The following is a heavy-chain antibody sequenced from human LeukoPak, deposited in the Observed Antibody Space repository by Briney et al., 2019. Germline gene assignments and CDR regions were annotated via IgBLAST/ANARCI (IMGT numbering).Heavy chain of an antibody. Sequence: GGSLRLSCAASGFTFSSYSMNRVRQAPGKGLEWVSSISSSSSYIYYADSVKGRFTISRDNAKNSLYLQMNSLRAEDTAVYYCARFGPGGDYFDYWGQGTLVTVSS. J-gene: IGHJ4*02. CDR3: ARFGPGGDYFDY. D-gene: IGHD3-10*01. CDR2: ISSSSSYI. CDR1: GFTFSSYS. V-gene: IGHV3-21*01.